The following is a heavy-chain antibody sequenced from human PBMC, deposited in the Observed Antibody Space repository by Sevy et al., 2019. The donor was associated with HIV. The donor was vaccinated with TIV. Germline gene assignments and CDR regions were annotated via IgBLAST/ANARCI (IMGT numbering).Heavy chain of an antibody. V-gene: IGHV3-30-3*01. CDR2: ISYDGSNK. CDR1: GFTFRNYA. Sequence: GGSLRLSCAASGFTFRNYAMHWVRRAPGKGLEWVAVISYDGSNKYDADSVKGRFTISRDNSKNTLYLQINSLRPEDTAVYYCARDQDSISFTFDYWGQGTLVTVSS. J-gene: IGHJ4*02. D-gene: IGHD6-6*01. CDR3: ARDQDSISFTFDY.